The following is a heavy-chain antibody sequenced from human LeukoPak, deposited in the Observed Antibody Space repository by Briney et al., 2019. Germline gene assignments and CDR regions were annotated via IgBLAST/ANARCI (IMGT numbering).Heavy chain of an antibody. CDR1: GYTFTNYG. CDR3: VRGGSYYYGSASVDY. D-gene: IGHD3-10*01. CDR2: ISAYNGNT. Sequence: GASVKVSCKASGYTFTNYGISWVRQAPGQGLEWMGWISAYNGNTNYAQKLQGTVTMTTDTSTSTAYMGLRSLRSDDTAVYYCVRGGSYYYGSASVDYWGQGTLVTVSS. V-gene: IGHV1-18*01. J-gene: IGHJ4*02.